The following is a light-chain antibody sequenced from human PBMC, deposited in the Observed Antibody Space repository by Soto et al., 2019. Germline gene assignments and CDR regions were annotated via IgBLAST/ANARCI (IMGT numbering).Light chain of an antibody. J-gene: IGLJ2*01. V-gene: IGLV1-40*01. CDR2: GNS. CDR3: QSYDSSHVV. Sequence: QAVVTQPPSVSGAPGQRVTISCTGSSSNIGAGYDVHWYQQLPGTAPKLLIYGNSNRPSGVPDRFSGSKSGTSASLAITGLQAEDEADYYGQSYDSSHVVFGGGTEVTVL. CDR1: SSNIGAGYD.